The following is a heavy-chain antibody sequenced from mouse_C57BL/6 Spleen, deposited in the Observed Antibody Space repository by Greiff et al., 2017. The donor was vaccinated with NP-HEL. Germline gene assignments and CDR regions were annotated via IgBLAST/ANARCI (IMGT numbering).Heavy chain of an antibody. Sequence: QVQLQQSGAELAKPGASVKLSCKASGYTFTSYWMHWVKQRPGQGLEWIGNINPSSGYTKYNQKFKDKATLTADKSSSTAYMQLSSLTYEDSAVYYCARAYYSNYGYFDYWGQGTTLTVSS. CDR1: GYTFTSYW. V-gene: IGHV1-7*01. CDR2: INPSSGYT. D-gene: IGHD2-5*01. CDR3: ARAYYSNYGYFDY. J-gene: IGHJ2*01.